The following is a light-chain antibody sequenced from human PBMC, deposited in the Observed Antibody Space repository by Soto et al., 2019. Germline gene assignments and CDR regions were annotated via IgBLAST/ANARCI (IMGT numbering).Light chain of an antibody. CDR2: GNT. J-gene: IGLJ1*01. V-gene: IGLV1-40*01. CDR3: QSHDSSLHASV. CDR1: SSNIGAGYD. Sequence: QSVLRQPPSVSGAPGQRVTISCTGSSSNIGAGYDVHWYLQLPGTAPKPLIYGNTNRPSGVPDRFSGSKSGSSASLAITGLQAEDEADYYCQSHDSSLHASVFGTGTKVTVL.